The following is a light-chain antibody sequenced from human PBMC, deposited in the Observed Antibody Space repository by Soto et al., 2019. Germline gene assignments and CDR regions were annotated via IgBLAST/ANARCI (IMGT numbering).Light chain of an antibody. CDR2: GAS. CDR3: HHYTNSPPYT. V-gene: IGKV3-15*01. Sequence: EIVMTQSPATLSVSPGERATLSCRASQSVSSNLAWYQQKPGQAPRLLIYGASTRATGIPARFSGSGSGTEFTLTLSSLQSEDFALYYCHHYTNSPPYTFRQGTKLQIK. CDR1: QSVSSN. J-gene: IGKJ2*01.